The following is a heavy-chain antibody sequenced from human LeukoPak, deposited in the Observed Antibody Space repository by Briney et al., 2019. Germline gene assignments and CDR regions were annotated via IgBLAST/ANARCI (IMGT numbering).Heavy chain of an antibody. Sequence: GGSLRLSCVASGFTFSNYAMTWVRQAPGKGLAWVSTISGDGGGTYYTDSVKGRFTISRDNAKNSLYLQMNSLRAEDTAVYYCARDRRVYDSSGYSAFDIWGQGTMVTVSS. CDR3: ARDRRVYDSSGYSAFDI. D-gene: IGHD3-22*01. V-gene: IGHV3-23*01. J-gene: IGHJ3*02. CDR2: ISGDGGGT. CDR1: GFTFSNYA.